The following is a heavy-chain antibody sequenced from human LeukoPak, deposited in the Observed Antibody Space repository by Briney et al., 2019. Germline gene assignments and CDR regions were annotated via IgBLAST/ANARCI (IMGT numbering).Heavy chain of an antibody. D-gene: IGHD6-19*01. J-gene: IGHJ3*02. V-gene: IGHV3-66*01. CDR1: GFTVSTNY. Sequence: GGSLRLSCAASGFTVSTNYMTWVRQAPGKGLEWLSIIYSSGSTYYADSVKGRFTISRDNSKSMLYVQMDSLRAEDTAVYYCARGRPVAGLDAFDIWGQGTMVTVSS. CDR2: IYSSGST. CDR3: ARGRPVAGLDAFDI.